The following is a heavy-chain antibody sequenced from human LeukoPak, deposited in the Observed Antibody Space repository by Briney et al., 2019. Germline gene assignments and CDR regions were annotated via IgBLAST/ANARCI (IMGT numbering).Heavy chain of an antibody. V-gene: IGHV3-30*02. CDR1: GFTFSSYG. Sequence: GGSLKLSCGASGFTFSSYGMHWVRQAPDKGLEWVAFIRYDGSNKNYADSVKGRFTISRDNSKNTLYLQMNSLRAEDTAVYYCAKVYEYGDNDWFDSWGQGTLVTVSS. CDR2: IRYDGSNK. J-gene: IGHJ5*01. CDR3: AKVYEYGDNDWFDS. D-gene: IGHD4-17*01.